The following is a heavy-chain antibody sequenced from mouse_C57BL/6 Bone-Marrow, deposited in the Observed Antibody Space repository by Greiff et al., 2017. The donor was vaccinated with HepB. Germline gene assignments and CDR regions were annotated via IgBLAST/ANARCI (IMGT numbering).Heavy chain of an antibody. V-gene: IGHV5-6*01. CDR3: ARHLYWDFDV. CDR2: ISSGGSYT. CDR1: GFTFSSYG. J-gene: IGHJ1*03. Sequence: EVQRVESGGDLVKPGGSLKLSCAASGFTFSSYGMSWVRQTPDKRLEWVATISSGGSYTYYPDSVKGRFTISRDNAKNTLYLQMCSLKSEDTAMYYCARHLYWDFDVWGTGTTVTVSS.